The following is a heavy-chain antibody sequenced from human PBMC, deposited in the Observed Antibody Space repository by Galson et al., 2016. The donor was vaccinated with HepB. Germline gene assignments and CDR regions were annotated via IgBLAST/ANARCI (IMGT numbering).Heavy chain of an antibody. CDR1: GFAFSRSG. Sequence: SLRLSCATSGFAFSRSGMHWVRQAPGQGLEWLAMISYDGANAFYEDSVKGRFTLSRDNSKNTLYLDMNSLSPDDSGVYYCARDRKDSGRWYFDLWGQGTLVTVSS. D-gene: IGHD6-19*01. J-gene: IGHJ4*02. V-gene: IGHV3-30*03. CDR2: ISYDGANA. CDR3: ARDRKDSGRWYFDL.